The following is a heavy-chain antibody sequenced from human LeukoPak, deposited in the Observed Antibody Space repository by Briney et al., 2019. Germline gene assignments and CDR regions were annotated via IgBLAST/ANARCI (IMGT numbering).Heavy chain of an antibody. J-gene: IGHJ1*01. CDR2: INPNSGGT. V-gene: IGHV1-2*02. CDR3: ARGYYDGSDFEYFQH. Sequence: GASVTVSCKASGYTFTDYYMHWVRLAPGQGLEWLGWINPNSGGTNYAQKFQGRVTMTRDTSISTAYMELSRLKSDDTAVYYCARGYYDGSDFEYFQHWGQGTLVTVSS. D-gene: IGHD3-22*01. CDR1: GYTFTDYY.